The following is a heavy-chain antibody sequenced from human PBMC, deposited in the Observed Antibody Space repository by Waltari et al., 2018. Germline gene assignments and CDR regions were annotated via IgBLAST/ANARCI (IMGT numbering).Heavy chain of an antibody. J-gene: IGHJ6*02. Sequence: QVHLVQSGAEVKKPGSSVKVSCKPSGDTFSSDTVNWVRQAAGLGLEWMGRFVPDIPYTDYARGVQDRFTITAEGSTSTVYMELTHLTPKDTGVYYCAGVDGGYYYHKLDVWGQGTTVTVSS. CDR2: FVPDIPYT. V-gene: IGHV1-69*02. CDR3: AGVDGGYYYHKLDV. CDR1: GDTFSSDT. D-gene: IGHD3-22*01.